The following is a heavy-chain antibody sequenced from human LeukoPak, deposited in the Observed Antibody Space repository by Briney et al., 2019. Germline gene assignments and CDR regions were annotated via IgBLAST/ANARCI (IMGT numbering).Heavy chain of an antibody. CDR2: ISWNSGSI. J-gene: IGHJ4*02. Sequence: GGSLRLSCAASGFTFDDYAMHWVRQAPGKGLEWVSGISWNSGSIGYADSVKGRFTISRDNAKNSLYLQMNSLRAEDTALYYCAKDITMVRGVIIGEGYWGQGTLVTVSS. D-gene: IGHD3-10*01. CDR3: AKDITMVRGVIIGEGY. V-gene: IGHV3-9*01. CDR1: GFTFDDYA.